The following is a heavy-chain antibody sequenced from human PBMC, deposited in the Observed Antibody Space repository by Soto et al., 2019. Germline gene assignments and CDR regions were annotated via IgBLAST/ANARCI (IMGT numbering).Heavy chain of an antibody. Sequence: ASVKVSCKASGYTFTSYDINWVRQATGQGLEWMGWMNPNSGNTGYAQKFQGRVTMTRNTSIGTAYMELSSLRSEDTAVYYCARGKWELLSGTYYYYGMDVWGQGTTVTVSS. D-gene: IGHD1-26*01. CDR3: ARGKWELLSGTYYYYGMDV. J-gene: IGHJ6*02. CDR2: MNPNSGNT. V-gene: IGHV1-8*01. CDR1: GYTFTSYD.